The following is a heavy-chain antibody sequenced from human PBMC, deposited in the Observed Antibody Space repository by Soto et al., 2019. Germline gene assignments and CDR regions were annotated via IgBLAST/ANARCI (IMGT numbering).Heavy chain of an antibody. Sequence: PSETLSLTCTVSGGSISSGGYYWSWIRQHPGKGLEWIGYIYYSGSTYYNPSLKSRVTISVDTSKNQFSLKLSSVTAADTAVYYCERVRTTIQDYYGMDVWGQGTTVTVSS. CDR3: ERVRTTIQDYYGMDV. D-gene: IGHD5-12*01. CDR2: IYYSGST. CDR1: GGSISSGGYY. V-gene: IGHV4-31*03. J-gene: IGHJ6*02.